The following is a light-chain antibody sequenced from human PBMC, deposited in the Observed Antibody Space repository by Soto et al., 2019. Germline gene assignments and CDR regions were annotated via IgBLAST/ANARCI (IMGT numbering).Light chain of an antibody. CDR3: SSYTSSRTVV. CDR2: DVS. V-gene: IGLV2-14*01. Sequence: QSALTQPASVSGSPGQSITISCTGTSSDVGGYNYVSWYQQHPGKAPKLMIYDVSNRPSGVSNRFSGSKSGNTASLTISGLQAEDEADYYCSSYTSSRTVVFGGGTK. CDR1: SSDVGGYNY. J-gene: IGLJ2*01.